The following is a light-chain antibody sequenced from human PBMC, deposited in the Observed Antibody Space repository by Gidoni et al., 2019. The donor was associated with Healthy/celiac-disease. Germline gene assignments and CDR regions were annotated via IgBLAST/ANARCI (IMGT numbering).Light chain of an antibody. Sequence: DIQMTQSPSSLSASVGDRVTITCRASQSISSYLNWYQQKPGKAPKRLIYGASSLQSGVPSRFSGSGYGTDFTLTISSLQPEDFATYYCQQSYSTPRTFGQGTKLEIK. CDR3: QQSYSTPRT. J-gene: IGKJ2*01. CDR2: GAS. V-gene: IGKV1-39*01. CDR1: QSISSY.